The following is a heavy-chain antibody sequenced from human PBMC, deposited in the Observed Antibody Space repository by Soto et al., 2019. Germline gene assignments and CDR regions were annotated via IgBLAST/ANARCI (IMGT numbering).Heavy chain of an antibody. D-gene: IGHD1-1*01. V-gene: IGHV3-30-3*01. CDR3: AREYGNDNWFAP. CDR1: GFTFSSYA. CDR2: ISYDGSNK. J-gene: IGHJ5*02. Sequence: QVQLVESGGGVVQPGRSLRLSCAASGFTFSSYAMHWVRQAPGKGLEWVAVISYDGSNKYYADSVKGRFTISRDNSKNTLYLQMNSLIAEDTAVYYCAREYGNDNWFAPWGQGTLVTVSS.